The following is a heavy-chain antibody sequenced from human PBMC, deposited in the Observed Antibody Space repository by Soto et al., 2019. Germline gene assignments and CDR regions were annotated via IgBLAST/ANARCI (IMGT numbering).Heavy chain of an antibody. J-gene: IGHJ4*02. D-gene: IGHD3-10*01. CDR1: GYTFTSYY. CDR2: IDPSGGSI. CDR3: ARRGDDYASGSYYPFDY. Sequence: QVQLVQSGAEVQKPGASVKVSCKASGYTFTSYYMDWVRQAPGQGLEWMGIIDPSGGSITYPQKFQGRVIMTRDTSTSTVYMELSSLRSEDTAGYYCARRGDDYASGSYYPFDYWGQGTLVAVSS. V-gene: IGHV1-46*01.